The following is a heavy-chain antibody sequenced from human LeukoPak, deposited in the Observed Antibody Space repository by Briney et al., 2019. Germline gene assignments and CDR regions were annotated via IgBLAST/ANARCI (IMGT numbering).Heavy chain of an antibody. CDR3: AKYGVDKGEPFDY. Sequence: GGSLRLSCAASGFTFRTSGMNWVRQAPGRGLEWVSYISSSGTTISYAQSVKGRFTITRDNSKNTLYLQMNSLRAEDTAVYYCAKYGVDKGEPFDYWGQGTLVTVSS. J-gene: IGHJ4*02. CDR1: GFTFRTSG. D-gene: IGHD1-14*01. CDR2: ISSSGTTI. V-gene: IGHV3-48*01.